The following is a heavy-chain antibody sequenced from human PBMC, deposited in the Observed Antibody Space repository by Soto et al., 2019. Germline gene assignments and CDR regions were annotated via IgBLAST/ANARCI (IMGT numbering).Heavy chain of an antibody. D-gene: IGHD6-13*01. CDR3: ATIEKLVGGWYNWFDP. CDR1: GYTLNELS. V-gene: IGHV1-24*01. CDR2: FDPEDGET. Sequence: ASVKVSCKVSGYTLNELSMHWVRQAPAKGLEWMGGFDPEDGETIYAQKFQGRVTMTEDTSTDTAYMELSSLRSEDTAVYYCATIEKLVGGWYNWFDPWGQGTLVTVSS. J-gene: IGHJ5*02.